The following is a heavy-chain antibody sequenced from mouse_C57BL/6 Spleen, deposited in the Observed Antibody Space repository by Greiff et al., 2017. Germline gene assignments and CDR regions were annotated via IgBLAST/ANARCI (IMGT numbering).Heavy chain of an antibody. CDR2: IHPNSGST. CDR3: ARYYGSSYLYFGV. CDR1: GYTFTSYW. V-gene: IGHV1-64*01. J-gene: IGHJ1*03. Sequence: VQLQQPGAELVKPGASVKLSCKASGYTFTSYWMHWVKQRPGQGLEWIGMIHPNSGSTNYNEKFKSKATLTVDKSSSTAYMQLSSLTSEDSAVYYCARYYGSSYLYFGVWGTGTTVTVSS. D-gene: IGHD1-1*01.